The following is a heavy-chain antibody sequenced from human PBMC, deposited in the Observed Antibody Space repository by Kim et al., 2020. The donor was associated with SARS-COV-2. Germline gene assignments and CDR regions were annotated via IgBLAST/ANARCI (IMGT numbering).Heavy chain of an antibody. CDR3: ARDRGWYGDL. CDR2: ST. V-gene: IGHV3-66*01. D-gene: IGHD2-15*01. J-gene: IGHJ5*02. Sequence: STYYADSVKGRFTISRDNSKNTLYLQMNSLRAEDTAVYYCARDRGWYGDLWGQGTLVTVSS.